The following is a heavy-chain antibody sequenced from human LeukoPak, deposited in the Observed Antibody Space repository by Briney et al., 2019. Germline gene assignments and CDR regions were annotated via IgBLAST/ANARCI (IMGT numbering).Heavy chain of an antibody. CDR1: GFTFSNYW. V-gene: IGHV3-7*01. Sequence: TGGSLRLSCEGSGFTFSNYWMSWVRQAPGKGLEWVANIQQHGSETYYGDSVKGRFTISRDNAKNSLHLQMNSLRAEDTAVYYCATYSSSNGREFQYWGQGTLVTVSS. D-gene: IGHD2-2*01. CDR2: IQQHGSET. CDR3: ATYSSSNGREFQY. J-gene: IGHJ1*01.